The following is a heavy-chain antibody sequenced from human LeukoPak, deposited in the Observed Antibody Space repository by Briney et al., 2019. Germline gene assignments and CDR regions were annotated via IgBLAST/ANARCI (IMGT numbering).Heavy chain of an antibody. V-gene: IGHV1-18*01. CDR2: ISAYNGNT. J-gene: IGHJ4*02. D-gene: IGHD3-10*01. CDR1: GYTFTSYG. CDR3: ARDEYYFGSGSYFYFDY. Sequence: ASVKVSCKASGYTFTSYGISWVRKAPGQGLEWMGWISAYNGNTNYAQKLQGRVIMTTDTPTSTAYMELRSLRSDDTAVYYCARDEYYFGSGSYFYFDYWGQGTLVTVSS.